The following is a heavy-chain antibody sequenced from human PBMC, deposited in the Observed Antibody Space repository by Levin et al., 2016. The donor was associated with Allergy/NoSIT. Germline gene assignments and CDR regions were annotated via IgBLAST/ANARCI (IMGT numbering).Heavy chain of an antibody. D-gene: IGHD3-10*01. J-gene: IGHJ4*02. V-gene: IGHV4-39*01. CDR3: ARVLLWFGELWYFDY. CDR2: IYYSGST. CDR1: GGSISSSSYY. Sequence: SETLSLTCTVSGGSISSSSYYWGWIRQPPGKGLEWIGSIYYSGSTYYNPSLKSRVTISVDTSKNQFSLKLSSVTAADTAVYYCARVLLWFGELWYFDYWGQGTPVTVSS.